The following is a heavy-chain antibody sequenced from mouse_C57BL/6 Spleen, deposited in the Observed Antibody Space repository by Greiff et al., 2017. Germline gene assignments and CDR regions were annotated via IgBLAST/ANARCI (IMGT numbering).Heavy chain of an antibody. J-gene: IGHJ3*01. CDR2: IYPRDGST. D-gene: IGHD2-4*01. Sequence: SGPELVKPGASVKLSCKASGYTFTSYDINWVKQRPGQGLEWIGWIYPRDGSTKYNEKFKGKATLTVDTSSSTAYMELHSLTSEDSAVYFCARDGDDYDGAWFAYWGQGTLVTVSA. V-gene: IGHV1-85*01. CDR3: ARDGDDYDGAWFAY. CDR1: GYTFTSYD.